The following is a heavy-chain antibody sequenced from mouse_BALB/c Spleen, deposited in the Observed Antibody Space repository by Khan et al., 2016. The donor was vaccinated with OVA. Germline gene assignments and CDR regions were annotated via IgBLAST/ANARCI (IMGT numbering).Heavy chain of an antibody. CDR1: GFSLITYG. D-gene: IGHD2-12*01. V-gene: IGHV2-4-1*01. CDR2: IWSGGTT. Sequence: VQLKQSGPGLVQPSQNLSITCTVSGFSLITYGVHWVRQSPGKGLEWLGVIWSGGTTDYNAAFISRLSITKDNSKSQVFFKMNSLQADDTAIYYCARNSYRYDFTYWGRGTLVTVSA. CDR3: ARNSYRYDFTY. J-gene: IGHJ3*01.